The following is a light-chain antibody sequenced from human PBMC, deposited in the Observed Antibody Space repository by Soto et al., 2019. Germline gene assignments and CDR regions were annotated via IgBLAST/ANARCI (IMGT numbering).Light chain of an antibody. J-gene: IGKJ1*01. V-gene: IGKV1-5*01. CDR2: DAS. Sequence: DIQMTQSPSTLSVSVGDRVTITCRARQTISIWLAWYQQKPGKAPKLLIYDASILESGVPSRFSGSGSGTKFTLTISSLQPDDFATYYCQQYNSYRTFGQGTKVDIK. CDR3: QQYNSYRT. CDR1: QTISIW.